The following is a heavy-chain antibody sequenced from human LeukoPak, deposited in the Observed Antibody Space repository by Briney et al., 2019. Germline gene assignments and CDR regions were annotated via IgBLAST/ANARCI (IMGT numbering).Heavy chain of an antibody. CDR1: GFTFDDYA. CDR2: ICGDGDST. D-gene: IGHD1-26*01. J-gene: IGHJ6*02. CDR3: AKDMPIVEATPGYYYGMDV. Sequence: PGGSLRLSCAASGFTFDDYAMHWGRQAPGKGLGWVSLICGDGDSTYNADSVKSQFPISRDNSKNSLYLQMNSLRTEDTALYYCAKDMPIVEATPGYYYGMDVWGQGTTVTVSS. V-gene: IGHV3-43*02.